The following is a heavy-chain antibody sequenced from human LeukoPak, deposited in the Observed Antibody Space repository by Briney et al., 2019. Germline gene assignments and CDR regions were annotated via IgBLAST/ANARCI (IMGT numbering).Heavy chain of an antibody. Sequence: GGSLRLSCAGSGFTFSSYAMHWVRQAPGKGLEWVAVISYDGSNKYYADSVKGRFTISRDNSKNTLYLQMNSLRAEDTAVYYCARTGPDYTYYYYYGMDVWGQGTTVTVSS. CDR3: ARTGPDYTYYYYYGMDV. CDR1: GFTFSSYA. V-gene: IGHV3-30-3*01. D-gene: IGHD4-11*01. CDR2: ISYDGSNK. J-gene: IGHJ6*02.